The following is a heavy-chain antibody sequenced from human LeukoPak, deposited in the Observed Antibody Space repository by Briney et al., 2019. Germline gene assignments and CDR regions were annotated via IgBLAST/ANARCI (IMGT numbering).Heavy chain of an antibody. CDR1: GFTFSSYN. Sequence: GGSLRLSCVASGFTFSSYNMNWVRQAPGKGLEWVSSISSSSSYIYYADSVKGRFTISRDNAKNSLYLQMNSLRAEDTAVYYCARPTGDCSGGSCYLDLYYYGMDVWGQGTTVTVSS. D-gene: IGHD2-15*01. V-gene: IGHV3-21*01. CDR2: ISSSSSYI. J-gene: IGHJ6*02. CDR3: ARPTGDCSGGSCYLDLYYYGMDV.